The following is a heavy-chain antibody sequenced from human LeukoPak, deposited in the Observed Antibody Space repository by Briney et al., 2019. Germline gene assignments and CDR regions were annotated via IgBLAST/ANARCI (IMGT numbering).Heavy chain of an antibody. CDR3: AKDRRYGDSDDY. Sequence: PGGSLRLSCAASGFTFSSYSMNWVRQAPGKGLEWVSSISSSSSYIYYADSVKGRFTISRDNAKNSLYLQMNSLRAEDTAVYYCAKDRRYGDSDDYWGQGTLVTVSS. CDR1: GFTFSSYS. D-gene: IGHD4-17*01. J-gene: IGHJ4*02. V-gene: IGHV3-21*04. CDR2: ISSSSSYI.